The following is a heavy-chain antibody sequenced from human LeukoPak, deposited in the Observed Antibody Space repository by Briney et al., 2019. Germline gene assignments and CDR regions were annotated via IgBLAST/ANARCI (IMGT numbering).Heavy chain of an antibody. CDR2: IYYSGST. CDR3: ARVGTAMALWYFDY. CDR1: GYSFSSGYY. D-gene: IGHD5-18*01. V-gene: IGHV4-38-2*02. J-gene: IGHJ4*02. Sequence: SETLSLTCTVSGYSFSSGYYWGWIRQPPGKGLEWIGSIYYSGSTYYNPSLKSRVTISVDTSKNQFSLKLSSVTAADTAVYYCARVGTAMALWYFDYWGQGTLVTVSS.